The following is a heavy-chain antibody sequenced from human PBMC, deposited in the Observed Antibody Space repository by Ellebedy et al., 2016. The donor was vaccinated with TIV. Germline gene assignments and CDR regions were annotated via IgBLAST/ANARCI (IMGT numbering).Heavy chain of an antibody. J-gene: IGHJ4*02. CDR3: TAGAQGSGSHDH. V-gene: IGHV3-72*01. D-gene: IGHD2-15*01. CDR2: VRQKVRSYTT. CDR1: GFMFSDYV. Sequence: PGGSLRLSCAASGFMFSDYVMDWVRQAPGTGLEWVGRVRQKVRSYTTEYAASVKGRFTISRDDSKNSLYLQMNSLKTEDTALYYCTAGAQGSGSHDHWGQGTLVAVSS.